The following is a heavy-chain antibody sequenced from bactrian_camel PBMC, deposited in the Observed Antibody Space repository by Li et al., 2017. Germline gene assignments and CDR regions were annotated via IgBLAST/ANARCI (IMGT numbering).Heavy chain of an antibody. V-gene: IGHV3S53*01. J-gene: IGHJ4*01. D-gene: IGHD5*01. CDR2: IDSDGIA. CDR3: ARSRFVFRGCDLSTSGYYY. Sequence: HVQLVESGGGSVQAGGFLRLSCVASGSIYSDACVGWLRQAPGKEREGVAAIDSDGIASYADSVKGRFTVSRDNANNTVNLMMNSLKPEDSAMYYCARSRFVFRGCDLSTSGYYYGGQGTQVTVS. CDR1: GSIYSDAC.